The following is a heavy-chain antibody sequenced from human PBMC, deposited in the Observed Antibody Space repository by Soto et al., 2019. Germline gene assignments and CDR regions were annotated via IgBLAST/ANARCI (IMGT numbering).Heavy chain of an antibody. Sequence: GGSLRLSCAASGFTFSSYSMNWVRQAPGKGLEWGSAISGSGGSTYYADSVKGRFTISRDNSKNTLYLQMNSLRAEDPAVYYFVKAVAAAVTTNWFGAWGQGTLVTVSS. CDR3: VKAVAAAVTTNWFGA. CDR2: ISGSGGST. V-gene: IGHV3-23*01. J-gene: IGHJ5*02. D-gene: IGHD6-13*01. CDR1: GFTFSSYS.